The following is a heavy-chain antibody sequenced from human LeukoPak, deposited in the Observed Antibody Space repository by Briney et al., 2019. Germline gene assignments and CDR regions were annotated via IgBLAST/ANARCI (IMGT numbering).Heavy chain of an antibody. V-gene: IGHV1-18*01. CDR3: ARGQQEYYYGSGIPYYFDY. J-gene: IGHJ4*02. CDR1: GYTLTSYG. CDR2: ISAYNGNT. Sequence: GASVKVSCKASGYTLTSYGISWVRQAPGQGLEWMGWISAYNGNTNYAQKLQGRVTMTTDTSTSTTYMELRSLRSDDTAVYYCARGQQEYYYGSGIPYYFDYWGQGTLVTVSS. D-gene: IGHD3-10*01.